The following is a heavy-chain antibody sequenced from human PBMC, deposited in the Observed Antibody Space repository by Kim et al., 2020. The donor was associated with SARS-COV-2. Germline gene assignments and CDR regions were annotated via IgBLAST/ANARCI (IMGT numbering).Heavy chain of an antibody. J-gene: IGHJ4*02. V-gene: IGHV3-20*03. D-gene: IGHD2-8*02. Sequence: ANSVQGRITISRDNSTDTVYLQMNSLRADDTALYFCARDGPHAASWPYCVKWGQGTLVTVSS. CDR3: ARDGPHAASWPYCVK.